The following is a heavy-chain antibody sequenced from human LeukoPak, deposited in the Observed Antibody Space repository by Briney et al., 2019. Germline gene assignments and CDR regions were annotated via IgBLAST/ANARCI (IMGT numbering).Heavy chain of an antibody. D-gene: IGHD3-16*02. V-gene: IGHV3-23*01. CDR3: AKGVGQVWGSYRGSASYFDY. CDR2: ISGSGGST. J-gene: IGHJ4*02. Sequence: GGSLRLSCTASGFTFSDFSIHWVRQAPGKGLEWVSSISGSGGSTYYADSVKGRFTISRDNSKNTLYLQMNSLRAEDTAVYYCAKGVGQVWGSYRGSASYFDYWGQGTLVTVSS. CDR1: GFTFSDFS.